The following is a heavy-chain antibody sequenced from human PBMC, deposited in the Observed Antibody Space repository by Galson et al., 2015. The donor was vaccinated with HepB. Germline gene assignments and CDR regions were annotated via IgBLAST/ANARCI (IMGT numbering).Heavy chain of an antibody. CDR1: GFRFGDCS. CDR3: AREPPYDYGAGSSYNSDDFDY. CDR2: ISSTSSTI. D-gene: IGHD3-10*01. Sequence: SLRLSCAASGFRFGDCSMSWVRQAPGKGLEWVSDISSTSSTINYADSVKGRFTVSRSNAENSLFLQMNSLTDEDTGVYYCAREPPYDYGAGSSYNSDDFDYWGQGTLVTVSS. J-gene: IGHJ4*02. V-gene: IGHV3-48*02.